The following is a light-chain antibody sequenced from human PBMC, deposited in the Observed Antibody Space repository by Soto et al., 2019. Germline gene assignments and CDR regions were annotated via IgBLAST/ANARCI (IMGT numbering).Light chain of an antibody. Sequence: DIQLTQSPSVLSASVGDTVPISCPASQALSNYLAWYQQKPGKAPDLLIYSASTLQSGVPSRFSGSGAEAEFSLTIRALQPEDFATYYCQQLSSYPLTFGGGTKVDIK. CDR3: QQLSSYPLT. V-gene: IGKV1-9*01. CDR1: QALSNY. CDR2: SAS. J-gene: IGKJ4*01.